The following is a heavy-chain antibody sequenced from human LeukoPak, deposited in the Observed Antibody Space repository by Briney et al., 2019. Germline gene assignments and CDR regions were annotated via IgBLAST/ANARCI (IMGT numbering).Heavy chain of an antibody. V-gene: IGHV3-21*01. D-gene: IGHD6-19*01. Sequence: YQADSVRGRFTISRDNAKNSLYLQMNSLRAEDTAVYYCARTMAVAGTIDYWGQGTLVTVSS. J-gene: IGHJ4*02. CDR3: ARTMAVAGTIDY.